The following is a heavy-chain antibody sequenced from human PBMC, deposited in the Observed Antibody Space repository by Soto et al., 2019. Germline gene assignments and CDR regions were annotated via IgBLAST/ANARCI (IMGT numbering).Heavy chain of an antibody. Sequence: VGSLRLSCAASGFTFSSYGMHWVRQAPGKGLEWVAVISYDGSNKYYADSVKGRFTISRDNSKNTLYLQMNSLRAEDTAVYYCAKDSEQWLVYWYYYYYGMDVWGQGTTVTVSS. D-gene: IGHD6-19*01. CDR1: GFTFSSYG. CDR2: ISYDGSNK. J-gene: IGHJ6*02. CDR3: AKDSEQWLVYWYYYYYGMDV. V-gene: IGHV3-30*18.